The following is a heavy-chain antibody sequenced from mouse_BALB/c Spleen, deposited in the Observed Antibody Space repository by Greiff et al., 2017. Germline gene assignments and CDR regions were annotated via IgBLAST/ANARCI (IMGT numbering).Heavy chain of an antibody. D-gene: IGHD2-4*01. CDR2: IDPANGNT. V-gene: IGHV14-3*02. CDR1: GFNFKDTY. J-gene: IGHJ3*01. CDR3: ARLYDYDYVAY. Sequence: VQLQQSGAELVKPGASVKLSCTASGFNFKDTYMHWVKQRPEQGLEWIGRIDPANGNTKYDPKFQGKATITADTSSNTAYLQLSSLTSEDTAVYYCARLYDYDYVAYWGQGTLVTVSA.